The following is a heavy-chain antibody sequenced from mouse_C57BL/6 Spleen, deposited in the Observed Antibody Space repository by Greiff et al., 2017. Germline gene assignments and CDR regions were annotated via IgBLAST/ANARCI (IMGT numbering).Heavy chain of an antibody. CDR2: LNYDGSST. CDR3: ARSYDGYYDY. V-gene: IGHV5-16*01. D-gene: IGHD2-3*01. Sequence: EVMLVESEGGLVQPGSSMKLSCTASGFTFSDYYMAWVRQVPEKGLEWVANLNYDGSSTYYLDSLKSRFIISRDNAKNILYMQMSSLKSEDTATYYCARSYDGYYDYWGQSTTLTVSS. CDR1: GFTFSDYY. J-gene: IGHJ2*01.